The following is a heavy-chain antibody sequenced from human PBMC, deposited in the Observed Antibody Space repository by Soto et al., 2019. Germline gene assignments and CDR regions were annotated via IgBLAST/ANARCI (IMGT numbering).Heavy chain of an antibody. V-gene: IGHV1-46*03. CDR1: GYTFTSYY. D-gene: IGHD2-2*01. CDR2: INPSGGST. Sequence: ASVKVSCKASGYTFTSYYMHWVRQAPGEGLEWMGIINPSGGSTSYAQKFQGRVTMTRDTSTSTVYMELSSLRSEDTAVYYCARELIQILGYCNSTSCYGFDYWGQGTLVTVSS. J-gene: IGHJ4*01. CDR3: ARELIQILGYCNSTSCYGFDY.